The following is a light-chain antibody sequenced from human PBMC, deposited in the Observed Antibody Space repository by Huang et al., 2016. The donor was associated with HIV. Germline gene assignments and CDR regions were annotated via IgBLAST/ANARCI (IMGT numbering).Light chain of an antibody. V-gene: IGKV1-39*01. CDR2: AAS. Sequence: DIQMTQSPSSLAASVGDRVTITCRASQSISDFLNWYQQKPGKAPKLLIYAASSFQSGVPSSFSGSGSGTDFTLTIRILQPEDFATYYCQQSYSTPFTFGGGTKVEIK. CDR1: QSISDF. J-gene: IGKJ4*01. CDR3: QQSYSTPFT.